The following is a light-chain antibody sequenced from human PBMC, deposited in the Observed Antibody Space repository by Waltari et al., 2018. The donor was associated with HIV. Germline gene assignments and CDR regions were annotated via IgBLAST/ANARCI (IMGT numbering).Light chain of an antibody. CDR1: ALPKQY. J-gene: IGLJ1*01. CDR3: HSSDSSGTYV. CDR2: KDN. V-gene: IGLV3-25*03. Sequence: SYELTQPPSVSASPGQTARLTCFGDALPKQYATWYQQKPGQAPVLVIYKDNERPSGIPERFSGSSSGTTVTLTISGVQAEDEADYYCHSSDSSGTYVFGPGTQVTVL.